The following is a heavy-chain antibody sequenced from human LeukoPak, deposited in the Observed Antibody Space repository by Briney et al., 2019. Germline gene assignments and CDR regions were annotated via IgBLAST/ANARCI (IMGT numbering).Heavy chain of an antibody. J-gene: IGHJ4*02. CDR1: GFTFSSYS. CDR2: ISSSSSTI. V-gene: IGHV3-48*01. D-gene: IGHD6-25*01. Sequence: GGSLRLSCAASGFTFSSYSMNWVRQAPGKGLEWVSYISSSSSTIYYADSVKGRFTISRDNAKNSLYLQMNSLRAEDTAVYYCAREGYSSGWYLDYWGQGTLVIVSS. CDR3: AREGYSSGWYLDY.